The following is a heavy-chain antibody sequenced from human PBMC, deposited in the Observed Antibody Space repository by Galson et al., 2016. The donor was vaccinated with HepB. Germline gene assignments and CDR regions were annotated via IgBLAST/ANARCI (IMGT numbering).Heavy chain of an antibody. V-gene: IGHV3-23*01. CDR2: ISVSGGNT. D-gene: IGHD6-19*01. J-gene: IGHJ4*02. Sequence: SLRLSCAASGFTFSGYPMIWVRQAPGKGLEWVSAISVSGGNTYYAASVKGRFTISRDNSKNPLYMLMKCLRAEDTAVFSCAKLTSDWYEDYWGQGTLVTVSS. CDR3: AKLTSDWYEDY. CDR1: GFTFSGYP.